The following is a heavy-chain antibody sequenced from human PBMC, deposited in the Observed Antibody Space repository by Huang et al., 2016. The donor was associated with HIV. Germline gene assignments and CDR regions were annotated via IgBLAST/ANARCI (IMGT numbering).Heavy chain of an antibody. V-gene: IGHV3-7*01. CDR2: IKQDESEK. CDR1: TFTFGAYW. CDR3: ATKTAGMDI. Sequence: VESGGRSVQPGGSIKLSCLGSTFTFGAYWISWVRQPAGKGSGWVANIKQDESEKYYVASVKCRFNISRDNARKVLFLEMDDLRVEDTAIYFCATKTAGMDIWGQGTTVTVSS. J-gene: IGHJ6*02. D-gene: IGHD1-7*01.